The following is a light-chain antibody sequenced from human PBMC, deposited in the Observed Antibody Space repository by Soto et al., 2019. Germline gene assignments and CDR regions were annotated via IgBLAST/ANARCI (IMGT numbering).Light chain of an antibody. CDR3: QQYGSSPLT. V-gene: IGKV3-20*01. CDR2: GAS. Sequence: EIVLTQSPGTLSLSPGERATLSCRASESVSSSYLAWYQQKPGRAPRLLIFGASTRATGIPDRFSGSGSGTDFTLTISGLEPEDFAVYYCQQYGSSPLTFGQGTKLEI. J-gene: IGKJ2*01. CDR1: ESVSSSY.